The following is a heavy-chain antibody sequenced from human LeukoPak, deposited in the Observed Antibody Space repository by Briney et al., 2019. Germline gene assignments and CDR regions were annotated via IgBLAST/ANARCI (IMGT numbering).Heavy chain of an antibody. J-gene: IGHJ4*02. V-gene: IGHV3-7*01. D-gene: IGHD1-26*01. CDR1: GFTFSNYW. CDR2: IKTDGSEK. Sequence: GGSLRLSCEGSGFTFSNYWMGWVRQAPGKGLQWVANIKTDGSEKYYVDSVKGRFTISRDNAKNSLYLQMNSLRAEDTAVYYCARVISGSYLQADDYWGQGTLVTVSS. CDR3: ARVISGSYLQADDY.